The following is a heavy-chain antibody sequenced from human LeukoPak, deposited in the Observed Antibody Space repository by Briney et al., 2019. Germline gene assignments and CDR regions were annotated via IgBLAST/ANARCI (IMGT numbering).Heavy chain of an antibody. CDR1: GFTFSSYW. CDR3: AREDRYYYYGMDV. V-gene: IGHV3-74*01. Sequence: SGGSLRLSCAASGFTFSSYWMHWVRQAPGKGLVWVSRINSDGSSTNYADSVKGRFTISRDNVKNTLYLQMYSLSAEDTAVYYCAREDRYYYYGMDVWGQGTTVTVSS. J-gene: IGHJ6*02. CDR2: INSDGSST.